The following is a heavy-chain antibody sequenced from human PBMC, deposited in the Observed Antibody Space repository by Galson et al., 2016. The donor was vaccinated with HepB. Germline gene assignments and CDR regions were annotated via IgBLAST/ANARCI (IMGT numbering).Heavy chain of an antibody. CDR1: GFTFSSYA. D-gene: IGHD1-14*01. Sequence: SLRLSCAASGFTFSSYAMHWVRQAPGKGLEWVAVISNDGSNKYYADSVKGRFTISRDNSKNTLYLQMNSLRAEDTAVYYWERGESRRGSGYYGLDVWGQGTTVTVSS. V-gene: IGHV3-30*04. CDR3: ERGESRRGSGYYGLDV. J-gene: IGHJ6*02. CDR2: ISNDGSNK.